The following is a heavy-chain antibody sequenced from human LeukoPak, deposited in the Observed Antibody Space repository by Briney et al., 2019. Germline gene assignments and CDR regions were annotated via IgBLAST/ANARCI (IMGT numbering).Heavy chain of an antibody. CDR2: ISAYNGNT. V-gene: IGHV1-18*04. D-gene: IGHD6-19*01. CDR3: ARSLTGSDWPFYFDY. Sequence: ASVKVSCKTSGYTFTSYGISWVRQAPGQGLEWMGWISAYNGNTNYAQKLQGRVTMTTDTPTSTAYMELRSLRSDDTAVYYCARSLTGSDWPFYFDYWGQGTLVTVSS. J-gene: IGHJ4*02. CDR1: GYTFTSYG.